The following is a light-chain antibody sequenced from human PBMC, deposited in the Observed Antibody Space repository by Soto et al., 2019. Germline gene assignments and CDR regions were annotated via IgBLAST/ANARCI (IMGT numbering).Light chain of an antibody. CDR2: GAS. CDR3: QRYGSSPSWT. Sequence: ESVLTQSPVTLSLSRWGRXXXXXXXXQSVSTSYLAGYQQKPGQAPRHLIYGASSRATGIPDRFSGSGSGTDFTLTINRLEPADYAVYYCQRYGSSPSWTFGQGTKVDIK. CDR1: QSVSTSY. V-gene: IGKV3-20*01. J-gene: IGKJ1*01.